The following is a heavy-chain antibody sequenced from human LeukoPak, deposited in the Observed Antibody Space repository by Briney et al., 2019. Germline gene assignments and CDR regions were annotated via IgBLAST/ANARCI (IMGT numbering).Heavy chain of an antibody. CDR3: ARDVGPFGELLFPFDY. Sequence: GGSPRLSCAASGFTFSSYSMNWVRQAPGKGLEWVSSISSSSSYIYYADSVKGRFTISRDNAKNSLYLQMNSLRAEDTAVCYCARDVGPFGELLFPFDYWGQGTLVTVSS. V-gene: IGHV3-21*01. D-gene: IGHD3-10*01. CDR1: GFTFSSYS. J-gene: IGHJ4*02. CDR2: ISSSSSYI.